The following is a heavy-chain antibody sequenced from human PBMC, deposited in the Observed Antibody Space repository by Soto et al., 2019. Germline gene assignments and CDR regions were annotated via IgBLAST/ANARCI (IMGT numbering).Heavy chain of an antibody. V-gene: IGHV4-34*01. Sequence: SETLSLTCAVYGGSFSGYYWSWIRQPPGKGLEWIGEINHSGSTNYNPSLKSRVTISVDTSKNQFSVRLTSVTAADTAVYYCARHGITGTFPWSPFDYWGQGTQVTVSS. J-gene: IGHJ4*02. CDR3: ARHGITGTFPWSPFDY. D-gene: IGHD1-20*01. CDR2: INHSGST. CDR1: GGSFSGYY.